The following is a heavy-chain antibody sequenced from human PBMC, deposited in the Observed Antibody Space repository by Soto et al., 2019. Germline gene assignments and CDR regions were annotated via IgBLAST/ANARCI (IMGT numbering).Heavy chain of an antibody. CDR3: AAGAIFGVVPLDY. Sequence: QLQLQESGAGLVKPSQTLSLTCAVSGGSISSGGYSWSWIRQPPGKGLEWIGYIYHSGSTYYNPSLKSRVTISLDRSKDQFSLRLSSVTAADTAVYYCAAGAIFGVVPLDYWGQGTLVTVSS. D-gene: IGHD3-3*01. V-gene: IGHV4-30-2*01. J-gene: IGHJ4*02. CDR2: IYHSGST. CDR1: GGSISSGGYS.